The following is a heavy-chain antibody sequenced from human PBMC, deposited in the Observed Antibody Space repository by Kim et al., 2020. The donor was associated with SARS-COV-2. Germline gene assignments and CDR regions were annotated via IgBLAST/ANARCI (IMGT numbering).Heavy chain of an antibody. D-gene: IGHD3-10*01. J-gene: IGHJ3*02. Sequence: SVKGRFSISRDTSKNAPYLQMNSLKTEDTAVYYCARVAGTELAVWDAYDIWGQGTMVTVSS. CDR3: ARVAGTELAVWDAYDI. V-gene: IGHV3-21*02.